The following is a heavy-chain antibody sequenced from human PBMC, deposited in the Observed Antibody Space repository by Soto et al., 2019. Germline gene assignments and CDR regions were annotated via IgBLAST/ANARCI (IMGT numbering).Heavy chain of an antibody. CDR2: INYSGRT. D-gene: IGHD6-6*01. J-gene: IGHJ6*02. CDR3: VGGHSQEQLGRQVYHYKDGMDV. V-gene: IGHV4-34*01. CDR1: GGSFSGYS. Sequence: QVQLQQWGAGVLKPSETLSLTCAVYGGSFSGYSWTWIRQPPGKGLEWIGEINYSGRTNYNPSLTSRCPILVDTSKNQFSLKLTSVTAADTAVYYCVGGHSQEQLGRQVYHYKDGMDVWGQGTGVIVSS.